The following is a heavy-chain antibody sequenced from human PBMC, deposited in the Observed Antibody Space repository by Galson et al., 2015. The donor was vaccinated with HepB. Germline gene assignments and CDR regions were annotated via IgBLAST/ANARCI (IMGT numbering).Heavy chain of an antibody. Sequence: ETLSLTCVVSGASINTINYYWGWIRQPPGKGLEWIGSVYYSGTSYYNPSLKSRVSISVVTSKNQISLNVNSMTAADTAIYYCVREPYGDYDFDNWGQGTLVTVSS. CDR2: VYYSGTS. D-gene: IGHD4-17*01. CDR1: GASINTINYY. J-gene: IGHJ4*02. V-gene: IGHV4-39*07. CDR3: VREPYGDYDFDN.